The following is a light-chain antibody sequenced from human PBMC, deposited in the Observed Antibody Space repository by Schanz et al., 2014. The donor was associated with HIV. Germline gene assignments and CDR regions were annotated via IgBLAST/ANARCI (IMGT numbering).Light chain of an antibody. CDR1: SGDAGRYDY. CDR2: DVT. V-gene: IGLV2-14*03. CDR3: SSYVSGSTYV. Sequence: QSVLTQPASVSGSLGQSITISCTGTSGDAGRYDYVSWYQQHPGQAPKLLIYDVTYRPSGISNRFSGSKSGYTASLTISGLQVEDEAEYYCSSYVSGSTYVFGTGTKVTVL. J-gene: IGLJ1*01.